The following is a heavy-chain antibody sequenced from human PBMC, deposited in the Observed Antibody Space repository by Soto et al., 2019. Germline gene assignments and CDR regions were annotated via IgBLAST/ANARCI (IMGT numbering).Heavy chain of an antibody. CDR1: GGSFSSGGYS. V-gene: IGHV4-30-2*01. CDR2: MYHTGST. J-gene: IGHJ5*01. Sequence: SETLSLTCAVSGGSFSSGGYSWSWIRQPPGKGLEWIGYMYHTGSTFYNPSLKGRVTISLDRSKDQFSLKVNSVTAADTAVYYCARQDKSGYNWF. D-gene: IGHD3-22*01. CDR3: ARQDKSGYNWF.